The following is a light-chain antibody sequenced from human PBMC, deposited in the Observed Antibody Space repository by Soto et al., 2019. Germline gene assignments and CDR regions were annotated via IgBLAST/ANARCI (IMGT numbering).Light chain of an antibody. CDR2: AAP. Sequence: RWTPSPYFLSASVGDRVTITCRASRGISSYLAWYQQNTGKAPKLLIDAAPTLQRGVPSRFSGSGSGTDFTLTISSLQPEDFAPDYCPQLNSHPRPFGQGTK. V-gene: IGKV1-9*01. CDR1: RGISSY. J-gene: IGKJ1*01. CDR3: PQLNSHPRP.